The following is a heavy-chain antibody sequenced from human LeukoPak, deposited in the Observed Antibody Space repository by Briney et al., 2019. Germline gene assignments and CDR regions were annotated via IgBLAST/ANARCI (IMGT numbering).Heavy chain of an antibody. CDR3: AKTRRTAGIMITSGGAPRVYYFDS. Sequence: SGGSLRLSCAASGFTFSSYAMSWVRQAPGKGLEWVSPISGSGSSTYYADSVKGRFTISRDNSKNTLYLQMNSLRAEDTAVYYCAKTRRTAGIMITSGGAPRVYYFDSWGQGTLVTVSS. CDR2: ISGSGSST. CDR1: GFTFSSYA. V-gene: IGHV3-23*01. J-gene: IGHJ4*02. D-gene: IGHD3-16*01.